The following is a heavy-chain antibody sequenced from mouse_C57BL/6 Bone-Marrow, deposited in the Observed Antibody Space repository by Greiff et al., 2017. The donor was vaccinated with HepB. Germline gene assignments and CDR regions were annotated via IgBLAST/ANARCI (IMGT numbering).Heavy chain of an antibody. Sequence: DVKLVESGGGLVQPGGSLKLSCAASGFTFSDYGMAWVRQAPRKGPEWVAFISNLAYSIYYADTVTGRFTISRENAKNTLYLEMSSLRSEDTAMYYCARPLYSNYLFAYWGQGTLVTVSA. CDR1: GFTFSDYG. V-gene: IGHV5-15*01. D-gene: IGHD2-5*01. J-gene: IGHJ3*01. CDR2: ISNLAYSI. CDR3: ARPLYSNYLFAY.